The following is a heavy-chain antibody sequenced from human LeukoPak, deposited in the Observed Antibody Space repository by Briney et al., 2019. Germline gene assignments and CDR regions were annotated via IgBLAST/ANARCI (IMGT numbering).Heavy chain of an antibody. CDR1: GFTFSSYG. Sequence: GGSLRLSCAASGFTFSSYGMHWVRQAPGKGLEWVAVISYDGSNKYYADSVKGRFTISRDNSKNTLYLQMNSLRAEDTAVYYCAKGYVGVDDAFDTWGQGTMVTVSS. CDR3: AKGYVGVDDAFDT. CDR2: ISYDGSNK. V-gene: IGHV3-30*18. D-gene: IGHD3-16*01. J-gene: IGHJ3*02.